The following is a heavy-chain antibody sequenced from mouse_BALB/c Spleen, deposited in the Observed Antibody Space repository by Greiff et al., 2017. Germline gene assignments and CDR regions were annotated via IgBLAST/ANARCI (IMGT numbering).Heavy chain of an antibody. Sequence: EVKLMESGGGLVKPGGSLKLSCAASGFTFSSYAMSWVRQSPEKRLEWVAEISSGGSYTYYPDTVTGRFTISRDNAKNTLYLEMSSLRSEDTAMYYCARLDYLPFAYWGQGTLVTVSA. D-gene: IGHD2-4*01. J-gene: IGHJ3*01. CDR1: GFTFSSYA. CDR3: ARLDYLPFAY. CDR2: ISSGGSYT. V-gene: IGHV5-9-4*01.